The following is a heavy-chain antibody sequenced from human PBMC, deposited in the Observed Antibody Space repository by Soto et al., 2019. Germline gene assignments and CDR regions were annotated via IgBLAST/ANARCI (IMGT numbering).Heavy chain of an antibody. CDR3: ATAPRNRMITFGGVIVIGWFDP. CDR2: FDPEDGET. J-gene: IGHJ5*02. Sequence: VASVKVSCKASGYTLTESSMHWVRQAPGKGLEWMGCFDPEDGETIYAQKFQGRVTMTEDTSTDTAYKELSSLRSEDTAVYYCATAPRNRMITFGGVIVIGWFDPWGQGTLVTVSS. V-gene: IGHV1-24*01. CDR1: GYTLTESS. D-gene: IGHD3-16*02.